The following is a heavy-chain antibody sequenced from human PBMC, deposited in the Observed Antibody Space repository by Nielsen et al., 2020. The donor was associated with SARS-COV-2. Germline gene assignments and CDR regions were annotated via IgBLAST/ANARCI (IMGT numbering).Heavy chain of an antibody. J-gene: IGHJ4*02. CDR1: GFTFDDYA. CDR3: AQDISREVTGDRLDY. CDR2: ISWNSGTK. Sequence: SLKISCAASGFTFDDYAMHWVRQAPGMGLEWVSGISWNSGTKDYTGSVKGRFTISRDNAKKSLYLQMNSLRAEDTALYYCAQDISREVTGDRLDYWGQGTLVTVSS. V-gene: IGHV3-9*01. D-gene: IGHD2-21*02.